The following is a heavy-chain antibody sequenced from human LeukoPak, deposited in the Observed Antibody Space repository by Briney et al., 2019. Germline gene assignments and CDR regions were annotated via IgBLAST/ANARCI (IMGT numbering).Heavy chain of an antibody. CDR1: GFTFDDYA. J-gene: IGHJ6*02. Sequence: PGRSLRLSCAASGFTFDDYAMHWVRQAPGKGLEWVSGISWNSGSIGYADSVKGRFTISRDNAKNSLYLQMNSLRAEDTAVYYCAREGYCSSTSCYEDLDYYGMDVWGQGTTVTVSS. D-gene: IGHD2-2*01. CDR3: AREGYCSSTSCYEDLDYYGMDV. CDR2: ISWNSGSI. V-gene: IGHV3-9*01.